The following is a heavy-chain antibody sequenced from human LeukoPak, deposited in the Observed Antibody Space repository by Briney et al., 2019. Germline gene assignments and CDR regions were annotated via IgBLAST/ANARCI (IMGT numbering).Heavy chain of an antibody. D-gene: IGHD6-6*01. CDR2: IYYSGST. CDR3: ARVFSEARIVFDI. Sequence: SQTLSLTCTVSGDSITSGRYYWSWIRQPPGKGLEWIGYIYYSGSTNYNPSLKSRVTISVDTSKNQFSLKLSSVTAADTAVYYCARVFSEARIVFDIWGQGTMVTVSS. CDR1: GDSITSGRYY. V-gene: IGHV4-61*01. J-gene: IGHJ3*02.